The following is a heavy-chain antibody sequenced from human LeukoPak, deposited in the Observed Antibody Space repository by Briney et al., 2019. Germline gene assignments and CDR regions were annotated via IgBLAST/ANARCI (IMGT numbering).Heavy chain of an antibody. CDR2: ISSSSSYI. Sequence: GGSLRLSCAASEFTFSSYSMNWVRQAPGKGLEWVSSISSSSSYIYYADSVKGRFTISRDNAKNSLYLQMNSLRAEDTAVYYCARTTTVTTSSYGYWGQGTLVTVSS. CDR3: ARTTTVTTSSYGY. J-gene: IGHJ4*02. CDR1: EFTFSSYS. D-gene: IGHD4-17*01. V-gene: IGHV3-21*01.